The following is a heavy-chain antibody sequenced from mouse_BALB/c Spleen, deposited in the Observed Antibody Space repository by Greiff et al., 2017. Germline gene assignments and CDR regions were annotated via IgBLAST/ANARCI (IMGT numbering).Heavy chain of an antibody. CDR3: AREGITHYFDY. D-gene: IGHD1-1*01. V-gene: IGHV5-17*02. Sequence: EVKLEESGGGLVQPGGSRKLSCAASGFTFSSFGMHWVRQAPEKGLEWVAYISSGSSTIYYADTVKGRFTISRDNPKNTLFLQMTSLRSEDTAMYYCAREGITHYFDYWGQGTTLTVSS. CDR2: ISSGSSTI. J-gene: IGHJ2*01. CDR1: GFTFSSFG.